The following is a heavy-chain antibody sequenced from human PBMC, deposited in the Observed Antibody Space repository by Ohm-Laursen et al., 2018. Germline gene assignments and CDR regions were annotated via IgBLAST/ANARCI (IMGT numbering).Heavy chain of an antibody. CDR2: IRDSGDTT. CDR1: GFTFSDYY. V-gene: IGHV3-23*01. D-gene: IGHD3-22*01. Sequence: LSLTCAASGFTFSDYYMSWIRQAPGKGLEWVSGIRDSGDTTYYADSVKDRFTVSRDNSKNTLYLQMNSLRAEDTAVYYCAKGGAYYYDSSGYHGYFQHWGQGTLVTVSS. J-gene: IGHJ1*01. CDR3: AKGGAYYYDSSGYHGYFQH.